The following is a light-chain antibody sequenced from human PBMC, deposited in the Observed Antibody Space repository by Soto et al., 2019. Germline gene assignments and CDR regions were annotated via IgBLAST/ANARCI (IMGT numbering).Light chain of an antibody. Sequence: EIVLKQSPGTLSLSPGERATLSCRAIQSVSSSYLAWYQQKPGQAPRLLIYGASSRATGIPDRFSGSGSGTDFTLTISRLEPEDFALYYCQQYGSSPRISFGQGTRLEI. CDR2: GAS. V-gene: IGKV3-20*01. CDR1: QSVSSSY. CDR3: QQYGSSPRIS. J-gene: IGKJ5*01.